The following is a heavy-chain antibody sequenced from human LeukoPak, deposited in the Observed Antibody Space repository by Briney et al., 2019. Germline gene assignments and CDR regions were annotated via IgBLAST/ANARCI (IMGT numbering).Heavy chain of an antibody. V-gene: IGHV4-30-4*01. CDR3: ARLDSSGYYPTYYFDY. CDR2: IYYSGST. D-gene: IGHD3-22*01. CDR1: GGSISSGDYY. Sequence: LQTLSLTCSVSGGSISSGDYYWSWIRQPPGKGLEWIGYIYYSGSTYYNPSLKSRVTISVDTSKNQFSLRLSSVTAADTAVYYCARLDSSGYYPTYYFDYWGQGTLVTVSS. J-gene: IGHJ4*02.